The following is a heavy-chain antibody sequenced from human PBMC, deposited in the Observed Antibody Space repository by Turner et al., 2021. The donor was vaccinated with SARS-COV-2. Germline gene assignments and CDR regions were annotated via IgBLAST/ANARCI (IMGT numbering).Heavy chain of an antibody. J-gene: IGHJ3*02. CDR3: ARESKSQPPQTDAFDI. V-gene: IGHV3-74*01. CDR2: INSDGRSI. CDR1: GFTFSNYW. Sequence: EEQLVESGGNLVQSGGSLRLSWVASGFTFSNYWMHWVRQGPGKGLVWVSRINSDGRSISYADSVKGRFSISRDNAKNTLYLQMDSLRAEDTAVYYCARESKSQPPQTDAFDIWGQGTVVNVSS. D-gene: IGHD2-2*01.